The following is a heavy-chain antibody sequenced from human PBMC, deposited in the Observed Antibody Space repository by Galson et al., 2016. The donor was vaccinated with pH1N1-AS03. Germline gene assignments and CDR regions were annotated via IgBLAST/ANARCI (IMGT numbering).Heavy chain of an antibody. D-gene: IGHD2-21*01. Sequence: SLRLSCAASGFTFRSFGMTWVRQAPGKGLEWVSAISGSDNTYYADSVKGRFTISRDTSKNTLYLQMHSLRVEDTAVYHCARLRGTYCSDDNVKCGTGFDNWGQGTLVTVSS. CDR3: ARLRGTYCSDDNVKCGTGFDN. CDR1: GFTFRSFG. V-gene: IGHV3-23*01. J-gene: IGHJ4*02. CDR2: ISGSDNT.